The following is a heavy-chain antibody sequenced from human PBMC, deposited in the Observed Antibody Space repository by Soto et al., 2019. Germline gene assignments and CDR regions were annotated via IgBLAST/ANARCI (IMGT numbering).Heavy chain of an antibody. V-gene: IGHV4-30-2*01. CDR3: ARGGYNWNLVYFDY. CDR1: GGSISSGGYS. J-gene: IGHJ4*02. D-gene: IGHD1-20*01. Sequence: QLQLQESGSGLVKPSQTLSLTCAVSGGSISSGGYSWSWIRPPPGKGLEWIGYIYHSGSTYYNPSLKSRVTISVDRSKNQFSLKLSSVTAADTAVYYCARGGYNWNLVYFDYWGQGTLVTVSS. CDR2: IYHSGST.